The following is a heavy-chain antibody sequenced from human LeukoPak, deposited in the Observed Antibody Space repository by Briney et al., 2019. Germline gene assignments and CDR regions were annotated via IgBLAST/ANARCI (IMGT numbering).Heavy chain of an antibody. D-gene: IGHD3-3*02. V-gene: IGHV1-46*01. Sequence: ASVKVSCKASGYTSTSYYMHWVRQAPGQGLEWMGIINPSGGSTSYAQKFQGRVTMTRDMSTSTVYMELSSLRSEDTAVYYCARDGPILRAFDIWGQGTMVTVSS. CDR1: GYTSTSYY. CDR2: INPSGGST. J-gene: IGHJ3*02. CDR3: ARDGPILRAFDI.